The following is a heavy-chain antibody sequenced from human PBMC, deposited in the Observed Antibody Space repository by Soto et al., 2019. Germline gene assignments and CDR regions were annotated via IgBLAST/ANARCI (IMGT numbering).Heavy chain of an antibody. D-gene: IGHD3-3*01. CDR3: ARGQAFWTGYYRMPYYFDY. Sequence: QVQLQESGPGLVKPSETLSLTCTVSGGSVSSGSYYWSWIRQPPGKGLEYIGYLYYSGSTNYNPSLKSRVTISLDTPNNQFSLKLTSVTAADTAIYYCARGQAFWTGYYRMPYYFDYWGQGTLVTVSS. CDR2: LYYSGST. V-gene: IGHV4-61*01. CDR1: GGSVSSGSYY. J-gene: IGHJ4*02.